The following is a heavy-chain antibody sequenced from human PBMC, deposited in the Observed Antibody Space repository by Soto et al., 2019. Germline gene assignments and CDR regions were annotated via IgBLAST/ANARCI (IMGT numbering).Heavy chain of an antibody. J-gene: IGHJ4*02. V-gene: IGHV3-66*01. CDR3: ARERTGPHFDY. CDR1: GFTVSSNY. CDR2: IYSGDST. Sequence: GGSLRLSCGASGFTVSSNYMSWVRQAPGKGLEWVSVIYSGDSTYYADSVKGRFTISRDNSKNTLYLQMNSLRAEDTAVYYCARERTGPHFDYWGQGTLVTVSS.